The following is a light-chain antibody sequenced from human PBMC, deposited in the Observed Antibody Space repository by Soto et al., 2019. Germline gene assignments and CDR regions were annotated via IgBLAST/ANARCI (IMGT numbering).Light chain of an antibody. CDR1: QSVSSNY. CDR2: SAF. V-gene: IGKV3-20*01. J-gene: IGKJ1*01. CDR3: QYYGSSPWT. Sequence: EIVLTQSPGTLSLSPGERGTLSCRASQSVSSNYLAWYQQKPGQAPRLLIYSAFSSATGIPDSCSGSGSGTDFSLTISSLEPEDFAVYYCQYYGSSPWTFGQGTKVEIK.